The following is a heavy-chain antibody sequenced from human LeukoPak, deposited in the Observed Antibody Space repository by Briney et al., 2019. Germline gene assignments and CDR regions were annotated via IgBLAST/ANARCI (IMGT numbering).Heavy chain of an antibody. CDR1: GGTFSSYA. CDR2: IIPIFGTA. D-gene: IGHD4-11*01. Sequence: GASVKVSCKASGGTFSSYAISWVRQAPGQGLEWMGGIIPIFGTANYAQKFQGRVTITADESTSTAYMELSSLRSEDTAVYYCARVVASYSNYAPSAFDIWGQGTMVTVSS. CDR3: ARVVASYSNYAPSAFDI. V-gene: IGHV1-69*13. J-gene: IGHJ3*02.